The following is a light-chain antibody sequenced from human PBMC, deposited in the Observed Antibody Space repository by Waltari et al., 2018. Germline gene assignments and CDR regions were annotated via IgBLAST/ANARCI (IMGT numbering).Light chain of an antibody. CDR2: AAS. CDR1: QSISIY. J-gene: IGKJ1*01. V-gene: IGKV1-39*01. CDR3: QKSSSTPPWT. Sequence: DIQMTQSPSSLSASVGDRVTITCRASQSISIYLNWYQQKPGKAPKPLIYAASSLQSGVPSRFSGSGSGTDFTLTISSLQPEDFATYYCQKSSSTPPWTFGQGTKVEI.